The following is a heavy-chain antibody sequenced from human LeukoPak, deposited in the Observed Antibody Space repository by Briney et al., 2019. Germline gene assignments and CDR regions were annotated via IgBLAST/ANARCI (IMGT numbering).Heavy chain of an antibody. CDR1: GYTFTDYY. J-gene: IGHJ6*03. CDR3: ARGSGFQYRGITTNYYMDV. V-gene: IGHV1-2*02. D-gene: IGHD3-22*01. CDR2: IDLKSGGT. Sequence: ASVKVSCKASGYTFTDYYIHWVRQAPGQGLEWMGWIDLKSGGTSFAQKFQGSVTMTRDTSISTAYIELSRLKYDDTAVYYCARGSGFQYRGITTNYYMDVWGKGTTVTVSS.